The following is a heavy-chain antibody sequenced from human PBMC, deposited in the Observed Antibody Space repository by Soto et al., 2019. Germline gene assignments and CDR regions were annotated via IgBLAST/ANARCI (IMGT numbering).Heavy chain of an antibody. CDR3: AKDSGWYIDY. D-gene: IGHD6-19*01. J-gene: IGHJ4*02. V-gene: IGHV3-30*18. Sequence: QVQLVESGGGVVQPGRSLRLSCAASGFTFSSDGMHWVRQAPGKGLEWLAIISFNGNNKYYTDSVRGRFTISRDNSMNTLYLQMNSLTIEDTAVYYCAKDSGWYIDYWGQGTLVTVSS. CDR2: ISFNGNNK. CDR1: GFTFSSDG.